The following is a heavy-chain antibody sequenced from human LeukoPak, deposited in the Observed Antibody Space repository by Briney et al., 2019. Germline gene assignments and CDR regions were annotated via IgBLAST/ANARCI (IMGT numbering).Heavy chain of an antibody. CDR1: GYTFTSYD. J-gene: IGHJ5*02. Sequence: ASVKVSCKASGYTFTSYDINWVRQATGQGLEWMGWMNPNSDNTGYARKFQGRVTITRNTSISTAYMELSSLRSDDTAVYYCARERYCSSTSCSNWFDPWGQGTLVTVSS. CDR2: MNPNSDNT. D-gene: IGHD2-2*01. CDR3: ARERYCSSTSCSNWFDP. V-gene: IGHV1-8*01.